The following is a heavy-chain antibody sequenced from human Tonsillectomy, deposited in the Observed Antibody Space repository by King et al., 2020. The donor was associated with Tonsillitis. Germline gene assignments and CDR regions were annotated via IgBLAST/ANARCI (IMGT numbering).Heavy chain of an antibody. CDR2: IYWDDDK. D-gene: IGHD6-19*01. J-gene: IGHJ4*02. CDR1: GFSLTTSGEC. CDR3: ARTPAHSNGLSYFFDY. Sequence: TLKESGPALVKPTQTLTLTCTFSGFSLTTSGECVSWIRQPPGKALEWLALIYWDDDKSYNTSLKTRLTISKDTSKNQVDLTMTNMYPVDTTTYYCARTPAHSNGLSYFFDYWGQGTLVTVSS. V-gene: IGHV2-70*01.